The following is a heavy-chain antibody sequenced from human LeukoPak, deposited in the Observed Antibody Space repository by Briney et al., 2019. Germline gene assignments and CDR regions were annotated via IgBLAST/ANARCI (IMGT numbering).Heavy chain of an antibody. CDR3: ARGFRGDNFDF. Sequence: SETLSLTCTVSGYSISSGFYWGWIRQPPGKGLDWIGTIHYSGSTSYNPSLKSRVSISVDTSKNRFSLKLTSVTAANTAMYYCARGFRGDNFDFWGQGTLVTVSS. V-gene: IGHV4-38-2*02. J-gene: IGHJ4*02. CDR1: GYSISSGFY. CDR2: IHYSGST. D-gene: IGHD7-27*01.